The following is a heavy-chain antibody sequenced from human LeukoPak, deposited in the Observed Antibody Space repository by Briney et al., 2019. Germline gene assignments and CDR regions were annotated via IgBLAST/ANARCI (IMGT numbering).Heavy chain of an antibody. D-gene: IGHD6-13*01. Sequence: ASVKVSCKASGYTFTSYGISWVRQAPGQGLEWMGWISAYNGNTNYAQKLQGRVTMTTDTSTSTAYMELRSLRSDDTAVYYCARFLFTLAAAGTIRFDPWGQGTLVTVSS. CDR2: ISAYNGNT. CDR1: GYTFTSYG. V-gene: IGHV1-18*01. CDR3: ARFLFTLAAAGTIRFDP. J-gene: IGHJ5*02.